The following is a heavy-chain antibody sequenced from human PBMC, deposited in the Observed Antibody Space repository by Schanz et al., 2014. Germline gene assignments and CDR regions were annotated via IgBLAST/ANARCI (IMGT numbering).Heavy chain of an antibody. Sequence: EVQLLESGGGLVQPGGSLRLSCAVSGFTFSSYAMSWVRQAPGKGLEWVARIKSRIHGGTTDYAAPVKGRFTISRDDSKHTVYLQMDSLKTEDTALYYCTTAHYSSNYETLDYWGQGTLVTVSS. V-gene: IGHV3-15*01. CDR3: TTAHYSSNYETLDY. CDR2: IKSRIHGGTT. J-gene: IGHJ4*02. D-gene: IGHD6-13*01. CDR1: GFTFSSYA.